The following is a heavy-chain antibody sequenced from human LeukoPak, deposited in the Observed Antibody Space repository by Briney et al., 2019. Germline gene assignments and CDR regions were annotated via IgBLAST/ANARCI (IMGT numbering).Heavy chain of an antibody. Sequence: GGSLRLSCAASGFTVSSNYMSWVRQAPGKGLEWVSVIYSGGSTYYADSVKGRFTISRDNSKNTLYLQMNSLRAEDTAVYYCAREADGMYYYDSSGYGNWFDPWGQGTLVTVSS. V-gene: IGHV3-66*01. J-gene: IGHJ5*02. CDR2: IYSGGST. D-gene: IGHD3-22*01. CDR3: AREADGMYYYDSSGYGNWFDP. CDR1: GFTVSSNY.